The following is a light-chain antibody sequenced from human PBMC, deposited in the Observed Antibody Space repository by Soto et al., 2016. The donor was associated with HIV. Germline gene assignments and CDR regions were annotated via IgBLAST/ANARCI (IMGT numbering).Light chain of an antibody. J-gene: IGLJ2*01. CDR2: QDT. Sequence: SYELTQPPSVSVSPGQTASITCSGDKLGNKYACWYQQKPGQSPVLVIFQDTKRPSGIPERFSGSNSGNTATLTISETQAMDEADYYCQAWDSSTARAVFGGGTKLTVL. CDR1: KLGNKY. V-gene: IGLV3-1*01. CDR3: QAWDSSTARAV.